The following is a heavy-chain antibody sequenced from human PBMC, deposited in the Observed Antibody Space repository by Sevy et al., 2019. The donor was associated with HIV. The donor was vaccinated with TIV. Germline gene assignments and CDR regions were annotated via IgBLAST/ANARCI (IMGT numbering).Heavy chain of an antibody. D-gene: IGHD3-16*01. Sequence: GGSLRLSCAASGLTFTTNAMSWVRQAPGKGLEWVAGITSGGATYYADSVKGRFTVYRDNSKNTLYLQLNSLRADDTAVFYCAGGDTPMITDLDYWGQGTLVTVSS. J-gene: IGHJ4*02. CDR1: GLTFTTNA. CDR2: ITSGGAT. V-gene: IGHV3-23*01. CDR3: AGGDTPMITDLDY.